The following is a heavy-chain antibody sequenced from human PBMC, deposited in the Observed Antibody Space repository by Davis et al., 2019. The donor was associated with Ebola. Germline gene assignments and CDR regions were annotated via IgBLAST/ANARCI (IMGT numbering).Heavy chain of an antibody. D-gene: IGHD6-6*01. J-gene: IGHJ6*02. Sequence: AASVKVSCKASGYTFTSYAMHWVRQAPGQRLEWMGWINAGNGNTKYSQKFQGRVTITRDTSASTAYMELSSLRSEATAVYYCARGSSKAYYYYGMDVWGQGTTVTVSS. V-gene: IGHV1-3*01. CDR2: INAGNGNT. CDR1: GYTFTSYA. CDR3: ARGSSKAYYYYGMDV.